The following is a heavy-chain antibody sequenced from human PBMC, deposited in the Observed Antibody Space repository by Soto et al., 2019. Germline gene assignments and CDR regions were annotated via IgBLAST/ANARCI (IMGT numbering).Heavy chain of an antibody. CDR3: AKGGGDYGDYYFDY. CDR1: GFTFSSYG. CDR2: ISYDGSNK. Sequence: QVQLVESGGGVVQPGRSLRLSCAASGFTFSSYGMHWARQAPGKGLEWVAVISYDGSNKYYADSVKGRFTISRDNSKNTLYLQMNSLRAEDTAVYYCAKGGGDYGDYYFDYWGQGTLVTVSS. D-gene: IGHD4-17*01. V-gene: IGHV3-30*18. J-gene: IGHJ4*02.